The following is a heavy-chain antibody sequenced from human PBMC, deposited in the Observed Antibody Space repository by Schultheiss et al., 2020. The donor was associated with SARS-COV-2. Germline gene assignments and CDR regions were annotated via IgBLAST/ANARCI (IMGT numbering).Heavy chain of an antibody. CDR1: GFTFSSYG. V-gene: IGHV3-21*04. D-gene: IGHD3-9*01. CDR3: AKGGYYDILTGYYPNYFDY. J-gene: IGHJ4*02. Sequence: GESLKISCAASGFTFSSYGMHWVRQAPGKGLEWVSSISSSSSYIYYADSVKGRFTISRDNSKNTLYLQMNSLRAEDTAVYYCAKGGYYDILTGYYPNYFDYWGQGTLVTVS. CDR2: ISSSSSYI.